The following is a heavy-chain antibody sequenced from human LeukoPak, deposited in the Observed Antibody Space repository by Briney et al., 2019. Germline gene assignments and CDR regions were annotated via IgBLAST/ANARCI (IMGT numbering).Heavy chain of an antibody. CDR1: GGSISSNSYY. V-gene: IGHV4-39*07. D-gene: IGHD3-10*01. Sequence: SETLSLTCAVSGGSISSNSYYWGWIRQPPGKGLEWIGRIYSSGTTNYNPSLKSRVTMSVDTSKNQFSLRLRSVTDADTAVYYCARDMVRGVINPWGQGTLVTVSS. CDR3: ARDMVRGVINP. J-gene: IGHJ5*02. CDR2: IYSSGTT.